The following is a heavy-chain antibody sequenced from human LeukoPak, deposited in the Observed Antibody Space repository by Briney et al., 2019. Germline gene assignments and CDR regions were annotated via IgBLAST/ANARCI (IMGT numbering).Heavy chain of an antibody. J-gene: IGHJ3*02. CDR3: ARDGRRAFDI. CDR2: IKQDGSEK. Sequence: GGSRRLSCAASGLTFSNYWMSWVRQAPGKGLEWVANIKQDGSEKYYVDFVKGRFTISRDNAKNSLYLQMNSLRAEDTAVYYCARDGRRAFDIWGQGTMVTVSS. CDR1: GLTFSNYW. V-gene: IGHV3-7*01.